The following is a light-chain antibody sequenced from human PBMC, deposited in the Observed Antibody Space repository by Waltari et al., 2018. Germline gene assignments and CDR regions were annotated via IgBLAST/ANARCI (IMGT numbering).Light chain of an antibody. V-gene: IGLV2-11*01. CDR3: SSYAATFQ. J-gene: IGLJ2*01. CDR2: DVN. Sequence: QSALTQPRSVSGSPGQSVTISCTGSSSDIGGYIYVSWYQQYSDKAPKLIIYDVNKPPSGVPDRFSGAKSGNTASLAISGLQAEDEAVYYCSSYAATFQFGGGTRVTVL. CDR1: SSDIGGYIY.